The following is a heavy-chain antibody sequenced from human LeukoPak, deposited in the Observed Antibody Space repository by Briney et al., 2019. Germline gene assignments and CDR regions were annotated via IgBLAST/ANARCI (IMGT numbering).Heavy chain of an antibody. Sequence: GGSLRLSCAASGFTFSGYGMSWVRQAPGKGLKWVSAISGSGGSTYYADSVKGRITISRDNSKNTLYLQMNSLRAEDTAVYYCARRRGYSGYDLDYWGQGTLVTVSS. J-gene: IGHJ4*02. CDR1: GFTFSGYG. D-gene: IGHD5-12*01. CDR2: ISGSGGST. CDR3: ARRRGYSGYDLDY. V-gene: IGHV3-23*01.